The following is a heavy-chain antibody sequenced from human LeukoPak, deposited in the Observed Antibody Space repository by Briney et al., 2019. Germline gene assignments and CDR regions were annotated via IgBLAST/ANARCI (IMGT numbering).Heavy chain of an antibody. Sequence: PSETLSLTCTVSGGSISSSSYYWGWIRQPPGKGLEWIGSIYYSGSTYYNPSLKSRVTISVDTSKNQFSLKLSSVTAADTAVYYCAGVGIAAAGTPRYYYYYYMDVWGKGTTVTVSS. J-gene: IGHJ6*03. CDR2: IYYSGST. CDR1: GGSISSSSYY. V-gene: IGHV4-39*07. CDR3: AGVGIAAAGTPRYYYYYYMDV. D-gene: IGHD6-13*01.